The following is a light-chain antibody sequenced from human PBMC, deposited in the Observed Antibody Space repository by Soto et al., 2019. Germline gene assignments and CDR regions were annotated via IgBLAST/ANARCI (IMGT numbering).Light chain of an antibody. CDR1: DSDIGEYNS. V-gene: IGLV2-8*01. CDR3: SSSAGIYHYLV. Sequence: QSALTQPASVSGSPGQSITISCTGSDSDIGEYNSVSWYQQHPGKAPRLMIYEVNKRPSGVPDRFSGSKSGYTASLTVSGLQTEDEAFYYCSSSAGIYHYLVFGGGTQLTVL. CDR2: EVN. J-gene: IGLJ3*02.